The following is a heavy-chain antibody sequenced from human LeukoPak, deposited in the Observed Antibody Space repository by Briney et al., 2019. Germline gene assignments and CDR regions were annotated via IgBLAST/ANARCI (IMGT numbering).Heavy chain of an antibody. Sequence: GGSLRLSCAASGFTFSSYGMSWVLQAPGKGLEWVSAISGSGGSTYYADSVKGRFTISRDNSKNTLYLQMNSLRAEDTAVYYCAKTVRRTGGDYFDYWGQGTLVTVSS. J-gene: IGHJ4*02. CDR1: GFTFSSYG. CDR3: AKTVRRTGGDYFDY. CDR2: ISGSGGST. V-gene: IGHV3-23*01. D-gene: IGHD1-1*01.